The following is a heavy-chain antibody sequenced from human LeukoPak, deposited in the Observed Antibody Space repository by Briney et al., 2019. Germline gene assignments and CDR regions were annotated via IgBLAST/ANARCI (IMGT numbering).Heavy chain of an antibody. CDR1: GFTFSSYE. CDR3: ARDWVDGYRKKGFYFDY. CDR2: ISSSGSTI. Sequence: GGSLRLSCAASGFTFSSYEMNWVRQAPGKGLEWVSYISSSGSTIYYADSVKGRFTISRDNAKNSLYLQMNSLRAEDTAVYYCARDWVDGYRKKGFYFDYWGQGTLVTVSS. J-gene: IGHJ4*02. V-gene: IGHV3-48*03. D-gene: IGHD5-24*01.